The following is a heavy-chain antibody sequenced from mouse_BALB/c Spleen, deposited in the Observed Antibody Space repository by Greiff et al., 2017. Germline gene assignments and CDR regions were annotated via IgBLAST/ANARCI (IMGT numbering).Heavy chain of an antibody. J-gene: IGHJ1*01. CDR1: GFNIKDYY. CDR2: IDPENGDT. CDR3: NAGVRRGGRYVDV. V-gene: IGHV14-4*02. D-gene: IGHD2-14*01. Sequence: VQLQQSGAELVRSGASVKLSCTASGFNIKDYYMHWVKQRPEQGLEWIGWIDPENGDTEYAPKFQGKATMTADTSSNTAYLQLSSLTSEDTAVYYCNAGVRRGGRYVDVWGAGTTVTVSS.